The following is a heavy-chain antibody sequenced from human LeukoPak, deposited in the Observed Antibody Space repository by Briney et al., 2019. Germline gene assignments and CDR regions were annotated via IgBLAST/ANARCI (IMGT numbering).Heavy chain of an antibody. J-gene: IGHJ4*02. CDR1: GFTSNNYA. Sequence: PGGSLRLSCAASGFTSNNYALSWVRQAPGKGLEWVSAIHKTGDYAYYTDSVKGRLTISRDNSKNMLYLEMNSLRDEDTAIYYCAKELGHALPFDYWGQGTLVTVSS. D-gene: IGHD2-2*01. CDR2: IHKTGDYA. CDR3: AKELGHALPFDY. V-gene: IGHV3-23*01.